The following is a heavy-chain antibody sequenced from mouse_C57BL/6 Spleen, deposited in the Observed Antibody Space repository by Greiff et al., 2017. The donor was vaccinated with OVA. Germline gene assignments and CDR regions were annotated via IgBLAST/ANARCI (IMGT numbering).Heavy chain of an antibody. CDR1: GYAFSSSW. Sequence: QVQLQQSGPELVKPGASVKISCKASGYAFSSSWMNWVKQRPGKGLEWIGRIYPGDGDTNYNGKFKGKATLTADKSSSTAYMQLSSLTSEDSAVYFCARGGDYGSSYGGAWFAYWGQGTLVTVSA. J-gene: IGHJ3*01. CDR2: IYPGDGDT. CDR3: ARGGDYGSSYGGAWFAY. D-gene: IGHD1-1*01. V-gene: IGHV1-82*01.